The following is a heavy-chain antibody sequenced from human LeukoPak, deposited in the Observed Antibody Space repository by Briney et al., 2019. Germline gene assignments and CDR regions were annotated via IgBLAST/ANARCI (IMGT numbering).Heavy chain of an antibody. J-gene: IGHJ6*03. Sequence: SETLSLTCTVSGYSISSGYYWGWIRQPPGKGLEWIGSIYHSGSTYCNPSLKSRVTISVDTSKNQFSLKLSSVTAADTAVYYCXXXXXXXXXXXXXXXXXPKPRYYYYYMDVWGKGTTVTISS. CDR1: GYSISSGYY. CDR2: IYHSGST. CDR3: XXXXXXXXXXXXXXXXXPKPRYYYYYMDV. V-gene: IGHV4-38-2*02.